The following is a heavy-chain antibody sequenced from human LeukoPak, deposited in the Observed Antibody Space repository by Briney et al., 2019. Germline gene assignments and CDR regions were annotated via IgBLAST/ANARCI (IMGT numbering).Heavy chain of an antibody. V-gene: IGHV1-2*06. J-gene: IGHJ4*02. CDR2: ITPNSGGT. CDR1: GYTFTGYY. D-gene: IGHD5-12*01. Sequence: ASVKVSCKASGYTFTGYYMHWVRQAPGQGLEWMGRITPNSGGTNYAQKFQGRVIMTRDTSISTAYMELSRLRSDDTAVYYCARTRGYSGYDYGYWGQGTLVTVSS. CDR3: ARTRGYSGYDYGY.